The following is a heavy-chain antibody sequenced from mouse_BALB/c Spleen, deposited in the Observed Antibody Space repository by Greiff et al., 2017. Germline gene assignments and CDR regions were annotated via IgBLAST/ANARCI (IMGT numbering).Heavy chain of an antibody. CDR1: GFTFSSFG. J-gene: IGHJ2*01. Sequence: EVKLVESGGGLVQPGGSRKLSCAASGFTFSSFGMHWVRQAPEKGLEWVAYISSGSSTIYYADTVKGRFTISRDNPKNTLFLQMTSLRSEDTAMYYCARRDDYDGWAYWGQGTTLTVSS. CDR3: ARRDDYDGWAY. CDR2: ISSGSSTI. D-gene: IGHD2-4*01. V-gene: IGHV5-17*02.